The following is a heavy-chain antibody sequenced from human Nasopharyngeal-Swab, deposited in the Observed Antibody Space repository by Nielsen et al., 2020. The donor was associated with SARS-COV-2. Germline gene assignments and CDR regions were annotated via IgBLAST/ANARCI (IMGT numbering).Heavy chain of an antibody. CDR2: INHSGTT. V-gene: IGHV4-34*01. J-gene: IGHJ4*01. Sequence: SETLSLTCAVYGGSFNDFYWTWIRQSPGKGLEWIGEINHSGTTNYNPSLKSRVTISVDTSKKQFSLKLSSVTAADTAVYYCARGAPGYWGQGTLVTVSS. CDR3: ARGAPGY. CDR1: GGSFNDFY.